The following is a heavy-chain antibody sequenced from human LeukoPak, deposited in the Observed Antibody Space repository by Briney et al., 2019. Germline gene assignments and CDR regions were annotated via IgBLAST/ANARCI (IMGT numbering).Heavy chain of an antibody. J-gene: IGHJ4*02. CDR3: ARVSANSGFFYYFDY. CDR2: INAGNGNT. CDR1: GYTFTSYA. Sequence: GASVKVSCKASGYTFTSYAMHWVRQAPGQRLEWMGWINAGNGNTKYSQKFQGRVTITRDTSASTAYMGLSSLGSEDTAVYYCARVSANSGFFYYFDYWGQGTLVTVSS. V-gene: IGHV1-3*01. D-gene: IGHD1-26*01.